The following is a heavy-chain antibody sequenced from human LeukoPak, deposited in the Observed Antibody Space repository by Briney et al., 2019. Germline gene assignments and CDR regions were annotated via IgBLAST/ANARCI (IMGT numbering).Heavy chain of an antibody. CDR3: AKRNSSSWGGFDY. J-gene: IGHJ4*02. CDR2: ISGSGGST. Sequence: GGSLRLSCAASGFTFSSYAMSWVRQAPGKGLEWVSAISGSGGSTYYADSVEGRFTISRDNSKNTLYLQMNSLRAEDTAVYYCAKRNSSSWGGFDYWGQGTLVTVSS. V-gene: IGHV3-23*01. D-gene: IGHD6-13*01. CDR1: GFTFSSYA.